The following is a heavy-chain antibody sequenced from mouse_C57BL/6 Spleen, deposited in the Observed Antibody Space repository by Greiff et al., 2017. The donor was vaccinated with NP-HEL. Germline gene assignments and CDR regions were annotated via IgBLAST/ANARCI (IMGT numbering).Heavy chain of an antibody. J-gene: IGHJ4*01. Sequence: VQLKESGPGLVKPSQSLSLTCSVTGYSITSGYYWNWIRQFPGNKLEWMGYISYDGSNNYNPSLKNRISITRDPSKNQFFLKLNSVTTEDTATYYCARFGYYGGYYAMDYWGQGTSVTVSS. CDR3: ARFGYYGGYYAMDY. CDR2: ISYDGSN. D-gene: IGHD2-3*01. V-gene: IGHV3-6*01. CDR1: GYSITSGYY.